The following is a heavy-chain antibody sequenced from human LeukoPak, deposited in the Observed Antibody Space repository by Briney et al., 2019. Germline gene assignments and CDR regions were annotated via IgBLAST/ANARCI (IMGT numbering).Heavy chain of an antibody. CDR2: INHSGST. J-gene: IGHJ4*02. CDR1: GGSFSGYY. Sequence: SETLSLTCAVYGGSFSGYYWSWIRQPPGKGLEWIGEINHSGSTNYNPSLKSRVTISVDTSKNQFSLKLSSVTAADTAVYYCARPTIFEYYFDSWGQGTLVTVSS. CDR3: ARPTIFEYYFDS. D-gene: IGHD3-9*01. V-gene: IGHV4-34*01.